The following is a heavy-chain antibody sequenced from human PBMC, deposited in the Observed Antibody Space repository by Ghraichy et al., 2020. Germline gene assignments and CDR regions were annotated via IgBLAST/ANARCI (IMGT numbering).Heavy chain of an antibody. CDR3: AKNRYSSSSAYYYYGMDV. CDR1: GFTFSSYG. D-gene: IGHD6-6*01. V-gene: IGHV3-30*18. CDR2: ISYDGSNK. Sequence: LSLTCAASGFTFSSYGMHWVRQAPGKGREWVAVISYDGSNKYYADSVKGRFTISRDNSKNTLYLQMNSLRAEDTAVYYCAKNRYSSSSAYYYYGMDVWGQGTTVTVSS. J-gene: IGHJ6*02.